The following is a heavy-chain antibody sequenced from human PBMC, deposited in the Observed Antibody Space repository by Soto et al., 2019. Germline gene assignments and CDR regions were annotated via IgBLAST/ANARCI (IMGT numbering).Heavy chain of an antibody. D-gene: IGHD2-15*01. CDR1: GFTFSSYS. CDR3: TRGEYIVVVVAATYDAFDI. Sequence: GGSLRLSCAASGFTFSSYSMNWVRQAPGKGLEWVSYISSSSSTIYYADSVKGRFTISRDNAKNSLYLQMNSLRAEDTAVYDYTRGEYIVVVVAATYDAFDIWGQGTMVTVSS. CDR2: ISSSSSTI. V-gene: IGHV3-48*01. J-gene: IGHJ3*02.